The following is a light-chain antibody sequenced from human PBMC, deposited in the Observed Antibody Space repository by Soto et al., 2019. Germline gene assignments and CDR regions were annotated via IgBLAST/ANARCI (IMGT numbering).Light chain of an antibody. J-gene: IGKJ1*01. Sequence: DIQMTQSPSTLSASVGDRVTITCRASQSISSWLAWYQQEPGKAPNLLIYKASSLERGVPSRFSGSGSGTEFTLTISSLQPDDFATYYCQQYNTYSWTCGQGTKVEIK. CDR3: QQYNTYSWT. V-gene: IGKV1-5*03. CDR2: KAS. CDR1: QSISSW.